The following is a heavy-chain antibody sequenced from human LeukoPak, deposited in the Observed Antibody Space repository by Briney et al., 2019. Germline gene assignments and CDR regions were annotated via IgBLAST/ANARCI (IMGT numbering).Heavy chain of an antibody. D-gene: IGHD3-22*01. J-gene: IGHJ3*02. CDR3: AREAHYYDSSGPDAFDI. CDR2: VSSRSSAI. Sequence: GGSLRLSCEASGFTFSTYNMVWVRQAPGMGLEWVAAVSSRSSAIYYSDSVKGRFTISRDNAKSSVSLQMNSLRAEDTAVYYCAREAHYYDSSGPDAFDIWGQGTMVTVSS. V-gene: IGHV3-48*04. CDR1: GFTFSTYN.